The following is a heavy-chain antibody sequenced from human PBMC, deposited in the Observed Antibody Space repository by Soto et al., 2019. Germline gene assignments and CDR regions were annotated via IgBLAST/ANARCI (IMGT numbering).Heavy chain of an antibody. J-gene: IGHJ4*02. V-gene: IGHV4-61*01. CDR3: ARLDRFGSGSYPKY. Sequence: PSETLSLTCTVSGGSVSSGNYYWSWIRQPPGKGLEWIGFIYYTGNTYYSASLQSRVTISGDTSRSQFSLKLTSVTAADTAVYYCARLDRFGSGSYPKYWGQGTLVTVSS. CDR1: GGSVSSGNYY. D-gene: IGHD3-10*01. CDR2: IYYTGNT.